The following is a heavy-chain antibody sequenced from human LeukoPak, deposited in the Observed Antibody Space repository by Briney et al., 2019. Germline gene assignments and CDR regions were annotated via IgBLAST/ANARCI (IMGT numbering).Heavy chain of an antibody. CDR1: DYTFTSYG. D-gene: IGHD2-15*01. CDR2: SSAYSGDT. Sequence: ASVKVSCKASDYTFTSYGISWVRQAPGQGLEWMGWSSAYSGDTEYAQSLQGRVSMTTDISTNTACMELRGLRSDDTAVYYCARQVLIAGGRYGMDVWGQGTTVTVSS. CDR3: ARQVLIAGGRYGMDV. J-gene: IGHJ6*02. V-gene: IGHV1-18*01.